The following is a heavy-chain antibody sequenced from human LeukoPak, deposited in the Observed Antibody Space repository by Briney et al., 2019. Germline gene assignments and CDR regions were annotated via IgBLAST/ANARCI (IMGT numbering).Heavy chain of an antibody. V-gene: IGHV3-74*01. J-gene: IGHJ4*02. Sequence: GGSLRLSCAASGFTFSNYMMHWVRQAPGKGLVWVSRIKSDGITITYADSVKGRLTISRDNAKNTLYLQMNSLRAEDTAVYYCLRDLNWSLDQWGQGTLVTVSS. D-gene: IGHD1-20*01. CDR2: IKSDGITI. CDR1: GFTFSNYM. CDR3: LRDLNWSLDQ.